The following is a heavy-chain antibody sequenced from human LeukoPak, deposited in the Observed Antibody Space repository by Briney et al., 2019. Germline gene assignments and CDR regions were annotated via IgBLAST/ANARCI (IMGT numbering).Heavy chain of an antibody. Sequence: SETLSLTCAVYGGSFSGYYWSWIRQPPGKGLEGMGEINHSGSTNYNPSLKSRVTISVDTSKNQFSLKLSSVTAADTAVYYCARESGLRFLEWSPYFDYWGQGTLVTVSS. CDR1: GGSFSGYY. V-gene: IGHV4-34*01. J-gene: IGHJ4*02. D-gene: IGHD3-3*01. CDR3: ARESGLRFLEWSPYFDY. CDR2: INHSGST.